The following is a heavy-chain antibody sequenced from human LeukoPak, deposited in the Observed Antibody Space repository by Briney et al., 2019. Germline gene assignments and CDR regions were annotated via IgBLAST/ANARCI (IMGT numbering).Heavy chain of an antibody. Sequence: PSETLSLTCTVSGGSLDNYYWSWVRQPPGKGLEWIGYIYYRGNTNYNPSLKSRVTISVDTSKNQFSLKLSSVTAADTAVYYCARVESGYYDSFDIWGQGTMVIVSS. J-gene: IGHJ3*02. CDR2: IYYRGNT. D-gene: IGHD6-25*01. CDR3: ARVESGYYDSFDI. V-gene: IGHV4-59*01. CDR1: GGSLDNYY.